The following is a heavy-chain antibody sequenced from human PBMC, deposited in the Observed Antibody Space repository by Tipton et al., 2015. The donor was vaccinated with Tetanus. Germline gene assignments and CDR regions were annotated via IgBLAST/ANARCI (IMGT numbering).Heavy chain of an antibody. J-gene: IGHJ2*01. Sequence: QVQLVQSGAEVKKPGSSVKVSCKASGDTFSSYTFSWVRQAPGQRLEWMGGVIPMFGPGNDAQKFRGRITITADESTRVVYMELSGLTSDDTAVYYCARGGHSTSSPWYFDLWGRGTLVTVSS. CDR3: ARGGHSTSSPWYFDL. D-gene: IGHD6-6*01. CDR1: GDTFSSYT. V-gene: IGHV1-69*01. CDR2: VIPMFGPG.